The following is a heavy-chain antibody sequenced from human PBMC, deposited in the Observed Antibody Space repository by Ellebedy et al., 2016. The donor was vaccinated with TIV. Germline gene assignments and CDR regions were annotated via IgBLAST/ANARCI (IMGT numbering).Heavy chain of an antibody. CDR1: GGSISSSSYY. CDR3: ARRVDTAMVAPGYYGMDV. J-gene: IGHJ6*02. D-gene: IGHD5-18*01. V-gene: IGHV4-39*01. CDR2: IYYSGST. Sequence: MPGGSLRLSCTVSGGSISSSSYYWGWIRQPPGKGLEWIGSIYYSGSTYYNPSLKSRVTISVDTSKNQFSLKLSSVTAADTAVYYCARRVDTAMVAPGYYGMDVWGQGTTVTVSS.